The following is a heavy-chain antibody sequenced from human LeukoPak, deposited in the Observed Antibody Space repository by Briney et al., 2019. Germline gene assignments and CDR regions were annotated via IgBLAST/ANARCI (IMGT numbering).Heavy chain of an antibody. CDR1: GFTLNKYA. CDR2: ISSDGREE. D-gene: IGHD3-10*01. V-gene: IGHV3-30*18. CDR3: AKKGYAGSGTYSYYFDY. J-gene: IGHJ4*02. Sequence: GGSLRLSCAASGFTLNKYAMHWVRQAPGQGLESVAVISSDGREEFYPDSVKGRFTISRDTSKNTLYLQMNTLRVEDTAVYYCAKKGYAGSGTYSYYFDYWGQGTLVTVSS.